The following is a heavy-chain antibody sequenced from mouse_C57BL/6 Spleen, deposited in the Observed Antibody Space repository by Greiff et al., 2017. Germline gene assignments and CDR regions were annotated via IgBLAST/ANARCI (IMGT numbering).Heavy chain of an antibody. CDR2: IYPSDSET. CDR3: ARKQGLAWLAY. CDR1: GYTFTSYW. D-gene: IGHD3-3*01. Sequence: VQLQQPGAELVRPGSSVKLSCKASGYTFTSYWMDWVKQRPGQGLEWIGNIYPSDSETHYNQKFKDKATLTVDKSSSTAYMQLSSRTSEDSAVYYCARKQGLAWLAYWGQGTLVTVAA. J-gene: IGHJ3*01. V-gene: IGHV1-61*01.